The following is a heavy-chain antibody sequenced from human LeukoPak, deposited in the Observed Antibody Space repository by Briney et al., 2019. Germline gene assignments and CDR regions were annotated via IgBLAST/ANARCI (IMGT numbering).Heavy chain of an antibody. Sequence: SETLSLTCTVSGDSMYSYYWSWIRQPPGKGLEWIGYISYSGSTNYNPSLKSRVTIMADTSKNQFSLRLSSVTAANTAVYYCARGPAAHDYWGQGTLVTVSS. CDR1: GDSMYSYY. V-gene: IGHV4-59*01. CDR3: ARGPAAHDY. D-gene: IGHD2-2*01. CDR2: ISYSGST. J-gene: IGHJ4*02.